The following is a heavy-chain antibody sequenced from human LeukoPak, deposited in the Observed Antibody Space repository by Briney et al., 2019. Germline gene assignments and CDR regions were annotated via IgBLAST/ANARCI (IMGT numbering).Heavy chain of an antibody. CDR2: NNHSGST. CDR3: ASYCSSTSCYDMDV. Sequence: SETLSLTCAVYGGSFSGYYWSWIRQPPGKGLEWIGENNHSGSTNYNPSLKSRVTISVDTSKNQFSLKLSSVTAADTAVYYCASYCSSTSCYDMDVWGKGTTVTVSS. J-gene: IGHJ6*03. V-gene: IGHV4-34*01. D-gene: IGHD2-2*01. CDR1: GGSFSGYY.